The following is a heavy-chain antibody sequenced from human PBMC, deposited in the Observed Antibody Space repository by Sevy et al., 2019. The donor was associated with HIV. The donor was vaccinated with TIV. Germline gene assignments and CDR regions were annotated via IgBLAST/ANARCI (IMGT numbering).Heavy chain of an antibody. CDR2: FDPEDGDPEDGKT. CDR1: GYTLTKLS. V-gene: IGHV1-24*01. D-gene: IGHD3-22*01. J-gene: IGHJ4*02. CDR3: ATTKDYYDSSGYPFDS. Sequence: ASVKVSCKVSGYTLTKLSMHWVRQTPGKGLEWMTTFDPEDGDPEDGKTIYAQKFLGRVTMTEDTSTDTAYMELSSLRSKDTAVYYCATTKDYYDSSGYPFDSWGQGTLVTVSS.